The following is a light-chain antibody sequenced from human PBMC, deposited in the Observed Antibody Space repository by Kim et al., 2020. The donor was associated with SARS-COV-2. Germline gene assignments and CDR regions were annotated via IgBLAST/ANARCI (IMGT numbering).Light chain of an antibody. CDR2: GAS. Sequence: APGERASRSCRASQSGSSSYLAWYQQKPGQAPRLLIYGASSRATGIPDRFSGSGSGTDFTLTISRLEPEDFAVYYCQQYGSSPLTFGGGTKVDIK. CDR1: QSGSSSY. J-gene: IGKJ4*01. V-gene: IGKV3-20*01. CDR3: QQYGSSPLT.